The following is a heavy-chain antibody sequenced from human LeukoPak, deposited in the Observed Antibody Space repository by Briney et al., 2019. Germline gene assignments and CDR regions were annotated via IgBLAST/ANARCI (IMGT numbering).Heavy chain of an antibody. Sequence: PSETLSLTCAVYSGSFSGYYWSWIGQPLGEGLEWIGEINHSGSTNYNPSLKSRVTISVDTSKNQFSLKLSSVTAADTAVYYCARAYCGGECYSRRKRYFDLWGRGPLVTVSS. CDR3: ARAYCGGECYSRRKRYFDL. CDR2: INHSGST. D-gene: IGHD2-21*01. CDR1: SGSFSGYY. J-gene: IGHJ2*01. V-gene: IGHV4-34*01.